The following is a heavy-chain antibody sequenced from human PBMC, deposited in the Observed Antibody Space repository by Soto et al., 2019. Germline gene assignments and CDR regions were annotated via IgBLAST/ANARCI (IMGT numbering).Heavy chain of an antibody. V-gene: IGHV4-31*03. J-gene: IGHJ3*02. CDR3: ARADASPGTFEI. CDR1: GGSISSGSFY. Sequence: QVQLQESGPGLVKPSQTLSLTCSVSGGSISSGSFYWSWIRQHPGKGPEWIGYIYHSGKTHYNPSLTSRVPISLDPSKNQFSLELSSVSAADTAVYFCARADASPGTFEIWGQGTLVTVSS. CDR2: IYHSGKT.